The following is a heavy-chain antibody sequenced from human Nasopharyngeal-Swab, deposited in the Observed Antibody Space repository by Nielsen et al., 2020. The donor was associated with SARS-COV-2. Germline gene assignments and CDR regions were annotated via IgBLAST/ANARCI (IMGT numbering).Heavy chain of an antibody. J-gene: IGHJ6*02. CDR1: GFTFGDYA. V-gene: IGHV3-30*04. D-gene: IGHD6-19*01. CDR2: ISYDGSNK. CDR3: HVDRVSGSEDSYYFHAMDV. Sequence: GESLKISCTASGFTFGDYAMNWVRQAPGKGLEWVAVISYDGSNKYYADSVKGRFTISRDNSKNTLYLQMNSLRSDDTAVYYCHVDRVSGSEDSYYFHAMDVWGQGTTVTVSS.